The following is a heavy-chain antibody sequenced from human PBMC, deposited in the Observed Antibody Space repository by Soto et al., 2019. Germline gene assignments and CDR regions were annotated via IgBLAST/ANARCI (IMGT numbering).Heavy chain of an antibody. J-gene: IGHJ6*02. CDR1: GFTFSSYG. CDR2: ISYDGSNK. D-gene: IGHD4-17*01. V-gene: IGHV3-30*18. Sequence: QVQLVESGGGVVQPGRSLRLSCAASGFTFSSYGMHWVRQAPGKGLEWVAVISYDGSNKYYADSVKGRFTISRDNSKNTLYLQMNSLRAEDTAVYYCAKYGDYANYYYGMDVWGQGTTVTVSS. CDR3: AKYGDYANYYYGMDV.